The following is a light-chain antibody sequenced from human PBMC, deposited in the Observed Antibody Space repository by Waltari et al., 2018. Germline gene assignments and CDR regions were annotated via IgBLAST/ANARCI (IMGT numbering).Light chain of an antibody. CDR2: AAS. CDR3: QQSLKTPIT. CDR1: QNIRTY. J-gene: IGKJ5*01. Sequence: DIQLTQSPSSLSASVGDTVTITCRPSQNIRTYLNWYQQKPGKTPKVLSYAASTLQSGVPSRFSGSGSGTYFTLTISNLQPEDFATYYCQQSLKTPITFGQGTQLEIK. V-gene: IGKV1-39*01.